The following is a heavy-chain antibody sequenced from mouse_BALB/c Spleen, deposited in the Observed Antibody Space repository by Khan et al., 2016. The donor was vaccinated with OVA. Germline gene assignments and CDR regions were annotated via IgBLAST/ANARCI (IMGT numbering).Heavy chain of an antibody. Sequence: EVKLEESGPGLVKPSQSLSLTCTVNGYSITSNYACNWIRQFPGNKLEWMGYISYSGSPNYNPSLKSRISITRDTSKNQFFLLLHSVTTEDSATYYCARGNCYGYAFAYMGQATSVTGSS. CDR2: ISYSGSP. V-gene: IGHV3-2*02. J-gene: IGHJ4*01. CDR3: ARGNCYGYAFAY. CDR1: GYSITSNYA. D-gene: IGHD1-1*01.